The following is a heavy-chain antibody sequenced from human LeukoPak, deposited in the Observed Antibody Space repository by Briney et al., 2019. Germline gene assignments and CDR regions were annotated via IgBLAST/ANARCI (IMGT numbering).Heavy chain of an antibody. CDR1: GYSFTTYW. J-gene: IGHJ5*02. CDR3: ARLRQGSTGWYSWFDP. V-gene: IGHV5-51*01. CDR2: IYPGDSDT. Sequence: GESLKISCKGSGYSFTTYWIGWVRQMPGKGLEWMGIIYPGDSDTRYSPSFQGQVTISADKSISTAYLQWSSLKASDTAMYYCARLRQGSTGWYSWFDPWGQGTLVTVSS. D-gene: IGHD6-19*01.